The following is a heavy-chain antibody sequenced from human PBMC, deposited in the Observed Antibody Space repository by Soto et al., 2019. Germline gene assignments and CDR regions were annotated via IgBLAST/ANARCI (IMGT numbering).Heavy chain of an antibody. J-gene: IGHJ4*02. CDR1: GYTFTGYY. CDR2: INPKSGGT. D-gene: IGHD1-26*01. Sequence: GASVKVSCKASGYTFTGYYIHWVRQAPGQGLEWMGWINPKSGGTNYAQKFQGRVTMTRDTSISTAYMELSRLRSDDTAVYFCARAPKIVEATDFDYWGQGTLVTSPQ. V-gene: IGHV1-2*02. CDR3: ARAPKIVEATDFDY.